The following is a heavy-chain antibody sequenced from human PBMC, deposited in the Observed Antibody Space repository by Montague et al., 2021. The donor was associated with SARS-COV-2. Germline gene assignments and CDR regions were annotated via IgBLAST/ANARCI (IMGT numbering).Heavy chain of an antibody. Sequence: CAISGDSVSSNIATWNWIRQSPSRGLEWLGRTYYRSKWYNDYAEXVKSRITIYPDTSKHQFSLHLNSVTPEDTAVYYCARIPVGSKYYFDFWGQGTLVTVSS. J-gene: IGHJ4*02. V-gene: IGHV6-1*01. D-gene: IGHD2-2*01. CDR1: GDSVSSNIAT. CDR3: ARIPVGSKYYFDF. CDR2: TYYRSKWYN.